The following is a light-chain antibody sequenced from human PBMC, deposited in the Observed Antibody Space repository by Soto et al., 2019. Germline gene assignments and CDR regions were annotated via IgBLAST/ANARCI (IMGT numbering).Light chain of an antibody. CDR2: SNN. CDR1: SSNIGSNT. Sequence: QSVLTQPPSASGTPGQRVTISCSGSSSNIGSNTVNWYQQLPGTAPKLLIYSNNQRPSGVPDRFSGSKSGTSASLAISGLQSEDAADYYCAAWDDSLNGYVFGTGTKVNVL. V-gene: IGLV1-44*01. CDR3: AAWDDSLNGYV. J-gene: IGLJ1*01.